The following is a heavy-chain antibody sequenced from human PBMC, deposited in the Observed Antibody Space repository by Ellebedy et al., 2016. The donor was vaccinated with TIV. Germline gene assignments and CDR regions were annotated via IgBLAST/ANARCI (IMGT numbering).Heavy chain of an antibody. CDR1: GFTFSSFD. Sequence: GGSLRLSXAGSGFTFSSFDMHWVRQAPGKGLEWVSFITSSYSRVDYADSVKGRFTISRDNAQNSLYLQMNSLRPEDTAVYYCAKDWAKYPPTWGYFDHWGQGTLVTVSS. CDR3: AKDWAKYPPTWGYFDH. V-gene: IGHV3-48*01. D-gene: IGHD3-16*01. CDR2: ITSSYSRV. J-gene: IGHJ4*02.